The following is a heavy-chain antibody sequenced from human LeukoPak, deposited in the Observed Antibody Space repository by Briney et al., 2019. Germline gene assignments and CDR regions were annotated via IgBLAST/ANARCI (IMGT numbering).Heavy chain of an antibody. CDR2: ISAYNGNT. CDR3: ARARGYCSSTSCYQVYYYMDV. D-gene: IGHD2-2*01. J-gene: IGHJ6*03. V-gene: IGHV1-18*01. Sequence: EASVKVSCKASRGTFNNDVISWVRQAPGQGLEWMGWISAYNGNTNYAQKLQGRVTMTTDTSTSTAYMELRSLRSDDTAVYYCARARGYCSSTSCYQVYYYMDVWGKGTTVTVSS. CDR1: RGTFNNDV.